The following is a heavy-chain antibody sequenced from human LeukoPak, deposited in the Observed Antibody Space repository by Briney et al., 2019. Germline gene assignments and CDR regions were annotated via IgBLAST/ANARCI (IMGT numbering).Heavy chain of an antibody. V-gene: IGHV3-33*01. Sequence: GRSLRLSCAASGFTFSSYGMHWVRQAPGKGLEWVAVIWYDGSNKYYADSVKGRFTISRDNSKNTQYLQMNSLRAEDTAVYYCASGVTFGGVISFDYWGQGTLVTVSS. CDR1: GFTFSSYG. J-gene: IGHJ4*02. D-gene: IGHD3-16*02. CDR2: IWYDGSNK. CDR3: ASGVTFGGVISFDY.